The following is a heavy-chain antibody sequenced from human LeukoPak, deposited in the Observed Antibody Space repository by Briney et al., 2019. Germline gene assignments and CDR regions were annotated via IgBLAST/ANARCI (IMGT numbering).Heavy chain of an antibody. CDR3: ARGNWSDAFDV. Sequence: SVKVSCKASGGTFGSYAISWVRQAPGRGLEWMGGITPMVDTAKYAQKFQDRVTITTDESASTAYLDLSSLTSEDTAVYYCARGNWSDAFDVWGQGALVTVSS. J-gene: IGHJ3*01. CDR2: ITPMVDTA. V-gene: IGHV1-69*05. CDR1: GGTFGSYA. D-gene: IGHD1-1*01.